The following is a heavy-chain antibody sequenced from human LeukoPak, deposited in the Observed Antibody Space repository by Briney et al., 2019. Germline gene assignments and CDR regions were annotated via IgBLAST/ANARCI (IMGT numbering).Heavy chain of an antibody. CDR3: SRAPFSNPEF. D-gene: IGHD4-11*01. CDR2: IPYNGNT. V-gene: IGHV4-59*01. Sequence: SETLSLTCTVSGGSTTNYYWTWIRQPPGKGLEWIGYIPYNGNTNYNPSLKSRVTISIDTSKNQFSLRLSSVTAADTAVYYCSRAPFSNPEFWGQGTLVTVSS. J-gene: IGHJ4*02. CDR1: GGSTTNYY.